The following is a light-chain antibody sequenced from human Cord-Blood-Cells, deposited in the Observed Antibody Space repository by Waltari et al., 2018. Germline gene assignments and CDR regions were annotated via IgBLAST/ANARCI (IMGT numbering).Light chain of an antibody. CDR3: QQYDNLPRYT. Sequence: DIPVTQSPSSLSASAGDRGTITCQASQDISNYLNWYQQKPGKAPKLLIYDASNLETGVPSRFSGSGSGTDFTFTISSLQPEDIATYYCQQYDNLPRYTFGQGTKLEIK. CDR2: DAS. J-gene: IGKJ2*01. CDR1: QDISNY. V-gene: IGKV1-33*01.